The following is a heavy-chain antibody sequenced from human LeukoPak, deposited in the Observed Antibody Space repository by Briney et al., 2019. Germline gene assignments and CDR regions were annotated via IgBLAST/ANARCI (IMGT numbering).Heavy chain of an antibody. V-gene: IGHV4-59*01. CDR2: IYYSGST. D-gene: IGHD6-13*01. J-gene: IGHJ4*02. CDR1: GVSISSYY. CDR3: ARDRRDWYSSSLGTFDY. Sequence: SETLSLTCTVSGVSISSYYWSWIRQPPGKGLEWIGYIYYSGSTNYNPSLKSRVTISVDTSKNQFSLKLSSVTAADTAVYYCARDRRDWYSSSLGTFDYWGQGTLVTVSS.